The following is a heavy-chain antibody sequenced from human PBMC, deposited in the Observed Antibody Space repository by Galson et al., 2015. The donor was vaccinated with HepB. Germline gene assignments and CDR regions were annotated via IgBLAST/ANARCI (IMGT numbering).Heavy chain of an antibody. CDR3: ARDGYFYYYMDV. CDR1: GFTVSTNY. J-gene: IGHJ6*03. V-gene: IGHV3-66*01. Sequence: SLRLSCAASGFTVSTNYMTWVRQAPGKGLEWVSVIYSGGNTYYADSVKGRFTVSRDNSKNTLYLQMNSLRAEDTALYYCARDGYFYYYMDVWGKGTTVTVSS. CDR2: IYSGGNT.